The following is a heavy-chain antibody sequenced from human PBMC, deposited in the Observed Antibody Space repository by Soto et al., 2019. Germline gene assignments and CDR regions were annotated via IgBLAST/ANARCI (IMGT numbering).Heavy chain of an antibody. D-gene: IGHD7-27*01. V-gene: IGHV5-10-1*01. CDR3: ARHLTSAAFDY. J-gene: IGHJ4*02. Sequence: GESLKISCQGSGYSFSNHWVTWVRQMPGGGLEWMGRIDPSDSYTNYSPSFQGHVTISVDKSISTAYLQWSSLKASDTAMYYCARHLTSAAFDYWGQGSLVTVSS. CDR1: GYSFSNHW. CDR2: IDPSDSYT.